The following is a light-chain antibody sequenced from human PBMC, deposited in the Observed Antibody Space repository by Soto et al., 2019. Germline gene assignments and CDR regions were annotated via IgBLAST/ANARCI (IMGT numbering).Light chain of an antibody. CDR1: QSVLYSSNNKNY. Sequence: DIVMTQSPDSLAVSLGERATINCKSSQSVLYSSNNKNYLAWYQQKPGQPPKLLIYWASTRESGVPDRFSGSGSGTDFTLTISSLQAEDVAVYYCQQYYSTPLTFGQGTK. V-gene: IGKV4-1*01. J-gene: IGKJ1*01. CDR3: QQYYSTPLT. CDR2: WAS.